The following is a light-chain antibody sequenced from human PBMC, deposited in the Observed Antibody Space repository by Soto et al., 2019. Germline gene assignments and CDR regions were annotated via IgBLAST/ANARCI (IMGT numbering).Light chain of an antibody. Sequence: SALTQSASVSGSPGQSITISCTGTSSDIDAYNFVSWYQQHPGKAPKFMIYDVSIRPSGVSNRFSGSKSGNTASLTISGLQAEDEADYYCSSYTSSSRYVFGTGTRSPS. CDR1: SSDIDAYNF. CDR3: SSYTSSSRYV. J-gene: IGLJ1*01. V-gene: IGLV2-14*01. CDR2: DVS.